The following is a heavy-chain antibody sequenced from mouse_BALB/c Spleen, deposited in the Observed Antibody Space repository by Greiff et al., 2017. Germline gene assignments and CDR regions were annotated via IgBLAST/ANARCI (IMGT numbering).Heavy chain of an antibody. J-gene: IGHJ4*01. CDR1: GFTFSDYY. CDR3: ARAEGGNYAMDY. Sequence: DVMLVASGGGLVKPGGSLKLSCAASGFTFSDYYMYWVRQTPEKRLEWVANISDGGSYTYYPDSVKGRVTISSDNAKNNLYLQMSSLKSEDTAMYYCARAEGGNYAMDYWGQGTSVTVSS. CDR2: ISDGGSYT. V-gene: IGHV5-4*02.